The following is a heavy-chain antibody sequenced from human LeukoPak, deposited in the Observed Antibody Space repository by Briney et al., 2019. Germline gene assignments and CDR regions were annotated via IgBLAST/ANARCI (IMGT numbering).Heavy chain of an antibody. D-gene: IGHD6-13*01. Sequence: ASVKVSCKASGYTFTSYGISWVRQAPGQGLEWMGWISACNGNTNYAQKLQGRVTMTTDTSTSTAYMELRSLRSDDTAVYYCARLEYSSSWYELVGYCYYGMDVWGQGTTVTVSS. CDR1: GYTFTSYG. J-gene: IGHJ6*02. CDR2: ISACNGNT. CDR3: ARLEYSSSWYELVGYCYYGMDV. V-gene: IGHV1-18*01.